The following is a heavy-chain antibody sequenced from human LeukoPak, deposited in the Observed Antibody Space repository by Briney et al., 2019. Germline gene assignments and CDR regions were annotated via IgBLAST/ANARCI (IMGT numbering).Heavy chain of an antibody. D-gene: IGHD3-22*01. J-gene: IGHJ4*02. Sequence: GASVTVSCKASGYTFTGYYMHWVRQAPGQGLEWMGIINPSGGSTSYAQKFQGRVTMTRDTSTSTVYMELSSLRSEDTAVYYCANPPPGYYDSRDLYRLDYWGQGTLVTVSS. V-gene: IGHV1-46*01. CDR3: ANPPPGYYDSRDLYRLDY. CDR1: GYTFTGYY. CDR2: INPSGGST.